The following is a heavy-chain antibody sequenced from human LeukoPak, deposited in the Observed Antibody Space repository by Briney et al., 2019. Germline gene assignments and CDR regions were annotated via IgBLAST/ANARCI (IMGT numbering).Heavy chain of an antibody. CDR1: GYTFTSHG. CDR3: ARDPSNTSGRYTYFDY. CDR2: ISGFNGET. V-gene: IGHV1-18*01. D-gene: IGHD3-16*02. J-gene: IGHJ4*02. Sequence: ASVKVSCKTYGYTFTSHGISWARRAPGQGLEWMGWISGFNGETHYAQNLQGRVTMTTDTSTSTAYMELRSLRSDDTAVYYCARDPSNTSGRYTYFDYWGQGTLVTVSS.